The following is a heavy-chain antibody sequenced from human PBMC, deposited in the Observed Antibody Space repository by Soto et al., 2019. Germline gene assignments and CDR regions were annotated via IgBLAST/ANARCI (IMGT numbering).Heavy chain of an antibody. D-gene: IGHD5-18*01. J-gene: IGHJ6*02. Sequence: GGSLRLSCAAAACTFNRHPLHWIRQAQGKGLERVAVISYDGSNKYYADSVKGRFSISRDNSESTLYRQRNSLRAEDTAVYYCASGRSQLWLRDYYYGMDVWDQRTTVTVSS. V-gene: IGHV3-30-3*01. CDR3: ASGRSQLWLRDYYYGMDV. CDR1: ACTFNRHP. CDR2: ISYDGSNK.